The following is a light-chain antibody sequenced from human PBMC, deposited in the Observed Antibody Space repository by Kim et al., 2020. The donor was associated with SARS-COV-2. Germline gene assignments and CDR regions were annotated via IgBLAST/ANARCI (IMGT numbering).Light chain of an antibody. CDR1: TSNIESNT. CDR2: GYN. V-gene: IGLV1-44*01. Sequence: QRVIISGSGGTSNIESNTVCRYQQLPGTAPKLRSYGYNLRPSGIADRFSGSESGTSGSLAISGLQSEDEADYYCAAWDDSLNGHWVFGGGTQLTVL. CDR3: AAWDDSLNGHWV. J-gene: IGLJ3*02.